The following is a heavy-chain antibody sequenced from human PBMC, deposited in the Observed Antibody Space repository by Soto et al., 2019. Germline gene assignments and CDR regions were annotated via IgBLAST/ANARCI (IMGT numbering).Heavy chain of an antibody. CDR1: GFIFKMYW. V-gene: IGHV3-74*01. CDR2: IYNDGTYS. CDR3: TRGPRPISTGTGAY. J-gene: IGHJ4*02. D-gene: IGHD3-10*01. Sequence: VSLRLSCAASGFIFKMYWMHWVRQSPGKGLVWISRIYNDGTYSDYADSVRGRFTISRDNVNDTLYLQMNNLRAEDSGLYYCTRGPRPISTGTGAYWGQGTQVTVSS.